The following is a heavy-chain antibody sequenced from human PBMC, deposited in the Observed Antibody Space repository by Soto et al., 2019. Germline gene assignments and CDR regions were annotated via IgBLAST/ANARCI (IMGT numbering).Heavy chain of an antibody. J-gene: IGHJ6*03. Sequence: QVQLQQWGAGLLKPSETLSLTCAVYGGSFSGYQWSWIRQTPGKGLEWIGEINDSGNIHYNPSLKSRVTILLGTPKKQISLKLSSVTAADSAVYYCARGLILWFGELSRRGGYYYYMDVWGKGTTVTVSS. CDR1: GGSFSGYQ. CDR2: INDSGNI. V-gene: IGHV4-34*01. D-gene: IGHD3-10*01. CDR3: ARGLILWFGELSRRGGYYYYMDV.